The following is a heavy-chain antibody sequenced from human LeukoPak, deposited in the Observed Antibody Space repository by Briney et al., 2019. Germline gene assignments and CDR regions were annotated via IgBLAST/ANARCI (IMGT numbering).Heavy chain of an antibody. Sequence: GGSLRLSCAVSGFTVSSNYMSWVRQAPGKGLEWVSIIYSGGSTYYADSVKGRFTISRDNSKNTLYLQMNSLRAEDTAVYYCAKVGGGYCGSTSCHFDYWGQGTLVTVSS. D-gene: IGHD2-2*01. J-gene: IGHJ4*02. CDR1: GFTVSSNY. CDR2: IYSGGST. CDR3: AKVGGGYCGSTSCHFDY. V-gene: IGHV3-53*05.